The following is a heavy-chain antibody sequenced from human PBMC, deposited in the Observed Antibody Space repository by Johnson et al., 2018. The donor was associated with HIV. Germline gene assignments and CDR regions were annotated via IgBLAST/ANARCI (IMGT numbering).Heavy chain of an antibody. Sequence: VQLVESGGGVVQPGRSLRLSCAASGLTFSSYAMHWVRQAPGKGLEWVAVISYDGSNKYYADSVKGRFTISRDNSKNTLYLQMNSLRTEDTAVYFCAKVPSAVWFGEVIWGQGTMVTVSS. CDR3: AKVPSAVWFGEVI. D-gene: IGHD3-10*01. J-gene: IGHJ3*02. CDR2: ISYDGSNK. V-gene: IGHV3-30-3*01. CDR1: GLTFSSYA.